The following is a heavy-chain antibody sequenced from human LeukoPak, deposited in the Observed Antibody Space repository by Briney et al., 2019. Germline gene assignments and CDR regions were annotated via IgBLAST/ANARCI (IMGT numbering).Heavy chain of an antibody. CDR3: ASNSRRIDDAFDI. J-gene: IGHJ3*02. CDR1: GGSISSYS. V-gene: IGHV4-59*12. Sequence: PSETLSLTCTVSGGSISSYSWSWIRQPPGKGLEWIGYIYHSGSTYYNPSLKSRVTISVDRSKNQFSLKLSSVTAADTAVYYCASNSRRIDDAFDIWGQGTMVTVSS. CDR2: IYHSGST. D-gene: IGHD1-26*01.